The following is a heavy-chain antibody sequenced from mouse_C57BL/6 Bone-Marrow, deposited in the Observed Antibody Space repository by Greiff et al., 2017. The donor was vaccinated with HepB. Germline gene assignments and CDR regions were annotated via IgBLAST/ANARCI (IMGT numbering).Heavy chain of an antibody. CDR3: ARCRDFYY. CDR1: GYTFTSYW. CDR2: IDPSDSYT. Sequence: QVQLQQPGAELVRPGTSVKLSCKASGYTFTSYWMHWVKQRPGQGLEWIGVIDPSDSYTNYNQKFKGKATLTLDTSSSTAYMQLSSLTSEDSAVYYCARCRDFYYWGQGTTLTVSS. V-gene: IGHV1-59*01. J-gene: IGHJ2*01.